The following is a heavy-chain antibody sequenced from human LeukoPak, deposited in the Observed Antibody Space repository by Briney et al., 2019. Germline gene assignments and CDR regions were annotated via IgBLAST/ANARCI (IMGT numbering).Heavy chain of an antibody. Sequence: ASVKVSCEASGYTFTAYYMYWVRQAPGQGLECMGRINPNSGGTNYAQKFQGRVTMTRDTSISTAYMELSRLRSDDTAVYYCATSSEGGYSYGSDIDYWGQGTLVTVSS. J-gene: IGHJ4*02. CDR3: ATSSEGGYSYGSDIDY. V-gene: IGHV1-2*06. CDR2: INPNSGGT. D-gene: IGHD5-18*01. CDR1: GYTFTAYY.